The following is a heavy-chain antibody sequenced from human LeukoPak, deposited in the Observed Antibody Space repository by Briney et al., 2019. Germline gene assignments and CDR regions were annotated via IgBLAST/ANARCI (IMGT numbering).Heavy chain of an antibody. CDR1: GYSFTSYW. CDR2: IYPGDSDT. D-gene: IGHD4-17*01. J-gene: IGHJ6*03. CDR3: ARSRGDYANPHSAGYMDV. Sequence: GESLKISCEASGYSFTSYWIGWVRQMPGKGLEWMGIIYPGDSDTRYSPSFQGQVTISADKSISTAYLQWSSLKASDTAMYYCARSRGDYANPHSAGYMDVWGKGTTVTVSS. V-gene: IGHV5-51*01.